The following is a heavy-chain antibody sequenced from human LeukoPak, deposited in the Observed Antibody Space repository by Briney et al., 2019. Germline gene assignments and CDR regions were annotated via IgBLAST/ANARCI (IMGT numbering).Heavy chain of an antibody. CDR2: ICVNGRTT. J-gene: IGHJ4*02. CDR1: GFTSSSYA. D-gene: IGHD1-26*01. Sequence: GGSLRLSCTASGFTSSSYAMSWVRQAPGKGLGWVSSICVNGRTTYYADSVKGRFTISRDSSKNTLYLQMNSLRAEDTAIYFCARVFGGTYGGDYWGQGTLVTVSS. CDR3: ARVFGGTYGGDY. V-gene: IGHV3-23*01.